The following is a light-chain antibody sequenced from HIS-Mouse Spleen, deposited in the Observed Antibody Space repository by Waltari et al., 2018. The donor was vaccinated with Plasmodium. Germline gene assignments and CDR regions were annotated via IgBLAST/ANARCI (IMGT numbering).Light chain of an antibody. J-gene: IGLJ1*01. CDR1: SSDVGGYNY. V-gene: IGLV2-14*01. Sequence: QSALTQPASVPGSPGQSLTISCTGTSSDVGGYNYVSWYQQHPGKAPKLMIYEVSNRPSGVSNRFSGSKSGNTASLTISGLQAEDEADYYCSSYTSSSTLDVFGTGTKVTVL. CDR2: EVS. CDR3: SSYTSSSTLDV.